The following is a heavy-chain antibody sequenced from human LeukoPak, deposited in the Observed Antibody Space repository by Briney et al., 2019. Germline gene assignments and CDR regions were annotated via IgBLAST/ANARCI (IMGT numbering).Heavy chain of an antibody. D-gene: IGHD2-15*01. CDR3: ASHYQRRSDLFVGDH. V-gene: IGHV1-69*01. Sequence: SVKVSCKASGGTFNNYANSWVRQAPGQGLEWMGGIIPIFGTAKYAQKFQGRVTITADESTSTAYMELSSLRSDDTAVYYCASHYQRRSDLFVGDHGGKGTLVTVSS. CDR1: GGTFNNYA. CDR2: IIPIFGTA. J-gene: IGHJ4*02.